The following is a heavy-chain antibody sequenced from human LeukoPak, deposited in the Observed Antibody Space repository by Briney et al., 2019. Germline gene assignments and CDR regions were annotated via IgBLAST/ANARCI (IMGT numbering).Heavy chain of an antibody. CDR3: ARGPTMAAAGAEYFQH. D-gene: IGHD6-13*01. CDR2: INPSGGST. Sequence: ASVKVSCKASGYTFTSYYMHWVRQAPGQGLEWMGIINPSGGSTSYAQKFQGRVTMTRDTSTSTVYMELSSLRPEDTAVYYCARGPTMAAAGAEYFQHWGQGTLVTVSS. CDR1: GYTFTSYY. V-gene: IGHV1-46*01. J-gene: IGHJ1*01.